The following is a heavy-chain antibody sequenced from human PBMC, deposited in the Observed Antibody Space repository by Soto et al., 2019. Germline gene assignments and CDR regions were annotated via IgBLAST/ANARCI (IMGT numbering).Heavy chain of an antibody. Sequence: SETLSLTCTVSGGSISSYYWSWIRQPPGKGLEWIGYIYYSGSTNYNPSLKSRVTISVDTSKNQFSLKLSSVTAADTAVYYCARWLRYSSSRVWFDLWGQGTLVTVSS. CDR3: ARWLRYSSSRVWFDL. D-gene: IGHD6-6*01. J-gene: IGHJ5*02. CDR2: IYYSGST. V-gene: IGHV4-59*01. CDR1: GGSISSYY.